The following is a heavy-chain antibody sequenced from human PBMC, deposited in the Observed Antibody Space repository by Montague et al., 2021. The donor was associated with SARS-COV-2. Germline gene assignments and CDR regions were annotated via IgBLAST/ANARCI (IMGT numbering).Heavy chain of an antibody. CDR3: ARDSGRYYDFWSGYYNSHYYYYMDV. CDR2: ISSSSSYI. V-gene: IGHV3-21*01. J-gene: IGHJ6*03. Sequence: SLRLSCAASGFTFISYSMNWVRQAPGKGLEWVSSISSSSSYIYYADSVKGRFTISRDNAKNSLYLQMNSLRAEDTAVYYCARDSGRYYDFWSGYYNSHYYYYMDVWGKGTTVTVSS. D-gene: IGHD3-3*01. CDR1: GFTFISYS.